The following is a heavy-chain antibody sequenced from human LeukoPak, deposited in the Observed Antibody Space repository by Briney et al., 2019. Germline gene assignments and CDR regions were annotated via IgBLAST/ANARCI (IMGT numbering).Heavy chain of an antibody. V-gene: IGHV4-39*01. D-gene: IGHD6-13*01. Sequence: SETLSLTCTVSGGSISSPDYYWGWIRQPPGKGLEWIGSFYYSGSTYYNPSLKSRVTISVDTSKHLFSLKVSSVTAADTAVYYCARHAAAGSTFDYWGQGTLLTVSS. CDR2: FYYSGST. CDR1: GGSISSPDYY. CDR3: ARHAAAGSTFDY. J-gene: IGHJ4*02.